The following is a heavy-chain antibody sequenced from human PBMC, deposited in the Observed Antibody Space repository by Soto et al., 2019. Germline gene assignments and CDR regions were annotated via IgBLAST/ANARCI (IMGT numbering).Heavy chain of an antibody. J-gene: IGHJ4*02. CDR1: GFTFSSYE. D-gene: IGHD3-22*01. CDR3: ARTLAAYYYDSSGYYPDY. CDR2: ISSSGSTI. Sequence: GGSLRLSCAASGFTFSSYEMNWVRQAPGKGLEWVSYISSSGSTIYYADSVKGRFTISRDNAKNSLYLQMNSLRAEETAVYYCARTLAAYYYDSSGYYPDYWGQGPLVTVSS. V-gene: IGHV3-48*03.